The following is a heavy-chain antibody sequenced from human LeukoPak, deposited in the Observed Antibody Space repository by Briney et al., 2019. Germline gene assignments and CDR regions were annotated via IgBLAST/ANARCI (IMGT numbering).Heavy chain of an antibody. CDR2: ISAYNGNT. CDR3: ARLTMVRGVIIGLPDV. J-gene: IGHJ6*02. D-gene: IGHD3-10*01. V-gene: IGHV1-18*01. CDR1: GYTFTSYG. Sequence: GASVKVSCKASGYTFTSYGISWVRQAPGQGLEWMGWISAYNGNTNYAQKLQGRVTMTTDTSTSTAYMELRSLRSDDTAVYYCARLTMVRGVIIGLPDVWGQGTTVTVSS.